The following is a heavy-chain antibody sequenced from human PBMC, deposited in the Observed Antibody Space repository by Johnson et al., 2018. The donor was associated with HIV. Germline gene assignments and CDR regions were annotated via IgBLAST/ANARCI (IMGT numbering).Heavy chain of an antibody. CDR1: GFGFSDYG. V-gene: IGHV3-20*04. J-gene: IGHJ3*02. CDR3: ASPSGSSRLAFDI. D-gene: IGHD1-26*01. Sequence: VQLVESGGDVVRPGGSLRLSCAASGFGFSDYGMSWVRQVPGTGLEWVSGIKSNGANTAYADSVKGRFSVSRDNSMNSLFPQLTRLRAEDTAVYYCASPSGSSRLAFDIWGQGTMVTVSS. CDR2: IKSNGANT.